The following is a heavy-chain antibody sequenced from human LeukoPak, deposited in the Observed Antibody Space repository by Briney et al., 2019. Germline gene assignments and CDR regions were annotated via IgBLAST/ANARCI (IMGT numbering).Heavy chain of an antibody. CDR2: ISSSSSYI. CDR1: GFTFSSYS. D-gene: IGHD4-17*01. V-gene: IGHV3-21*01. J-gene: IGHJ3*02. Sequence: GGSLRLSCAASGFTFSSYSMNWVRQAPGKGLECVSSISSSSSYIYYADSLKGRFTISRDNAKNSLYLQMNSLRAEDTAVYYCARGRYGDYSHDAFDIWGQGTMVTVSS. CDR3: ARGRYGDYSHDAFDI.